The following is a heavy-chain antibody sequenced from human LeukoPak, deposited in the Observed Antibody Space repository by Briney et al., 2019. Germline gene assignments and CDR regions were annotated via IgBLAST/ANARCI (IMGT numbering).Heavy chain of an antibody. CDR2: IIYSGST. CDR3: ARGLNYGGKISGWFDR. J-gene: IGHJ5*02. Sequence: PSVTLSLSCTVTGGSTGSSSYYWGWIRHPPGKGREWIGSIIYSGSTYYNPSLKSLVTISVDTSKNQFSLKLSAVTTADTAVYCCARGLNYGGKISGWFDRWGQGTLVTGFS. V-gene: IGHV4-39*07. CDR1: GGSTGSSSYY. D-gene: IGHD4-23*01.